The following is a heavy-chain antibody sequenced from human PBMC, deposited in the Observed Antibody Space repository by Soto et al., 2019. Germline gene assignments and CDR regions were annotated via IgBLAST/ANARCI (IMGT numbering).Heavy chain of an antibody. D-gene: IGHD6-19*01. CDR2: MNPNSGNT. CDR1: GYTFTSYD. V-gene: IGHV1-8*01. CDR3: ARAILYSSGWYYFDY. J-gene: IGHJ4*02. Sequence: QVQLVQSGAEVKKPGASVKVSCKASGYTFTSYDINWVRQATGQGLEWMGWMNPNSGNTGYAQKFQGRVTMTRYTSVSTAYMELSSLRSEDTVVYYCARAILYSSGWYYFDYWGQGTLVTVSS.